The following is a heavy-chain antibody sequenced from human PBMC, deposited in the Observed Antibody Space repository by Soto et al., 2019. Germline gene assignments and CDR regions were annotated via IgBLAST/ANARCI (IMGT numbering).Heavy chain of an antibody. J-gene: IGHJ5*02. CDR1: GGSISRGGYY. CDR3: ARIPYSSSWYVRRFDP. Sequence: SENLSLTCTVSGGSISRGGYYWSWIRQHKGKRQEWIGYIYYSGSTNYNPSLKSRVTISVDTSKNQFSLKLSSVTAADMAVYFCARIPYSSSWYVRRFDPWGQRTLVIVSS. D-gene: IGHD6-13*01. V-gene: IGHV4-61*08. CDR2: IYYSGST.